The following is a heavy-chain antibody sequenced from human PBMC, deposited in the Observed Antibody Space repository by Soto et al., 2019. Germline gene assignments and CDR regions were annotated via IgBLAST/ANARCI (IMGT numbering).Heavy chain of an antibody. Sequence: PGGSLRLSCAASGFTFSSYDMHWVRQATGKGLEWVSAIGTAGDTYYPGSVKGRFTISRENAKNSLYLQMNSLRAEDTAVYYCAISAEPSFDWFIIDYWGQGTLVTVSS. CDR2: IGTAGDT. CDR3: AISAEPSFDWFIIDY. CDR1: GFTFSSYD. V-gene: IGHV3-13*01. J-gene: IGHJ4*02. D-gene: IGHD3-9*01.